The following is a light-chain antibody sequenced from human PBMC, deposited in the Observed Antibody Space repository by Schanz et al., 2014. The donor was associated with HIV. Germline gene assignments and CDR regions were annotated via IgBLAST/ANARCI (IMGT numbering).Light chain of an antibody. J-gene: IGKJ4*01. CDR1: QSVSSN. CDR2: GAS. V-gene: IGKV3-15*01. Sequence: EIVMTQSPATLSVSLGERATLSCRASQSVSSNLAWYQQKPGQAPRLLIYGASTRATGIPARFSGSGSGTEFTLTISSLQSEDFAVYYCQQRSNWPPLTFGGGTKVEIK. CDR3: QQRSNWPPLT.